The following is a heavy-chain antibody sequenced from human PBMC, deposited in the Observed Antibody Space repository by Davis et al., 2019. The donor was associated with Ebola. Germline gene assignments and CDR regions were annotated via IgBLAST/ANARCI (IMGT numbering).Heavy chain of an antibody. CDR3: ARLKAIVGANYYYYGMDV. CDR1: GGSFSGYY. J-gene: IGHJ6*02. Sequence: MPGGSLRLSCAVYGGSFSGYYWSWIRQPPGKGLEWIGSIYYSGSTYYNPSLKSRVTISVDTSKNQFSLKLSSVSAADTAVYYCARLKAIVGANYYYYGMDVWGQGTTVTVSS. D-gene: IGHD1-26*01. V-gene: IGHV4-34*01. CDR2: IYYSGST.